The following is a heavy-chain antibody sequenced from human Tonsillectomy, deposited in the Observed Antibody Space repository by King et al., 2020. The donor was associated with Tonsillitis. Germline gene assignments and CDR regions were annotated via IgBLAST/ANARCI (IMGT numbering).Heavy chain of an antibody. CDR2: ISGSGGST. CDR3: AKDENNYYDTSGYYYSAFDI. D-gene: IGHD3-22*01. J-gene: IGHJ3*02. CDR1: GFTFSSYA. V-gene: IGHV3-23*04. Sequence: VQLVQSGGGLVQPGGSLRLSCAASGFTFSSYAMSWVRQAPGKGLEWVSTISGSGGSTYYADSVKGRFTISRDNSKNPLYLQMNSLRAEDTAVFYCAKDENNYYDTSGYYYSAFDIWGQGTMVTVSS.